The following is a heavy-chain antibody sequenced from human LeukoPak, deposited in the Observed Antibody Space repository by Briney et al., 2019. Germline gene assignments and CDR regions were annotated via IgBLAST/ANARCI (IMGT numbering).Heavy chain of an antibody. V-gene: IGHV1-24*01. CDR2: FDPEDGET. J-gene: IGHJ3*02. CDR1: GYTLSELS. D-gene: IGHD3-22*01. Sequence: GASVKVSCKVSGYTLSELSMYWVRQAPGNGREWMGGFDPEDGETIYAQKFQGRVTMTEDTSTDTAYMELSSLRSEDTAVYYCATASTMTDAFDIWGQGTMVTVSS. CDR3: ATASTMTDAFDI.